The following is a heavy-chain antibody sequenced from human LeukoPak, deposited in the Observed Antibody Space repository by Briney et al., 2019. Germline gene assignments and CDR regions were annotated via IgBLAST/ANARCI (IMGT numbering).Heavy chain of an antibody. J-gene: IGHJ5*02. CDR3: ARAYYDILTGYSDRCDP. V-gene: IGHV3-7*03. D-gene: IGHD3-9*01. CDR1: GFSPTTYW. CDR2: IKQDGSAK. Sequence: GGSLRLSCVASGFSPTTYWMSWVRQAPGKGLEWVANIKQDGSAKYYVDSVKGRFTISRDNARNSLYLQMNSLRAEDTAVYYCARAYYDILTGYSDRCDPWGQGTLVTVSS.